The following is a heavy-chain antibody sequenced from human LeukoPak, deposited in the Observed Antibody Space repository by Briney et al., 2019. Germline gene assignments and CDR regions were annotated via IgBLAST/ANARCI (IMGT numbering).Heavy chain of an antibody. CDR1: GYTFTNYY. CDR2: INTSGDSA. Sequence: AAVTVSSKASGYTFTNYYMHWVRQAPGQGLELMGIINTSGDSAIYAHNFQGRVTMARDTSTTTVYMELSSLRSEDTAVYYCARAQSYYDYWGQGTLVTVSS. V-gene: IGHV1-46*01. J-gene: IGHJ4*02. CDR3: ARAQSYYDY.